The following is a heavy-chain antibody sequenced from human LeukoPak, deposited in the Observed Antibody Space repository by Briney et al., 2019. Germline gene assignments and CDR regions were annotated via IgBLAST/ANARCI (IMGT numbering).Heavy chain of an antibody. V-gene: IGHV3-7*01. J-gene: IGHJ4*02. D-gene: IGHD3-3*01. CDR2: IDQDGSGK. CDR1: GFTFSSYW. CDR3: AGGPGFLIDC. Sequence: GGSLRLSCVTSGFTFSSYWMSWVRQTPGKGLEWVANIDQDGSGKNYVDSVKGRLTISRDNAKNLLFLQMNSLRPEDTAVYYCAGGPGFLIDCWGQGTLVTVSS.